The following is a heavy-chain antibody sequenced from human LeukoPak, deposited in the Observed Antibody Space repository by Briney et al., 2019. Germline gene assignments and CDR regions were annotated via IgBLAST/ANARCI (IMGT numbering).Heavy chain of an antibody. CDR1: GISFSDAW. V-gene: IGHV3-21*01. J-gene: IGHJ3*02. Sequence: GGSLRLSCAASGISFSDAWMSWVRQAPGKGLEWVSSISSSSSYIYYADSVKGRFTISRDNAKNSLYLQMNSLRAEDTAVYYCARMSHTEVGANAFDIWGQGTMVTVSS. CDR2: ISSSSSYI. CDR3: ARMSHTEVGANAFDI. D-gene: IGHD1-26*01.